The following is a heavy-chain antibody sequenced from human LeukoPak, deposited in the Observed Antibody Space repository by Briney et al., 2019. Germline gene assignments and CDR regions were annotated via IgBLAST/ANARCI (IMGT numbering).Heavy chain of an antibody. CDR2: ISSSSSYI. CDR1: GFTFSSYS. CDR3: ARDTVTISSYYYGMDV. J-gene: IGHJ6*02. D-gene: IGHD4-17*01. V-gene: IGHV3-21*01. Sequence: GGSLRLSCAASGFTFSSYSMNWVRQAPGKGLEWVSSISSSSSYIYYADSVKGRFTISRDNAKNSLYLQMNSLRAEDTAVYYCARDTVTISSYYYGMDVWGQGTTVTVSS.